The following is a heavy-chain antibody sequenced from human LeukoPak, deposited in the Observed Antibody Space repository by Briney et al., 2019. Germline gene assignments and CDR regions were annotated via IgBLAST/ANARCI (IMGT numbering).Heavy chain of an antibody. CDR1: GFTFSSSW. J-gene: IGHJ4*02. D-gene: IGHD1-1*01. Sequence: GGSLRLSCAASGFTFSSSWMTWVRQAPGKGLEWVANIKQDGSEKYYVDSVKGRFTISRDNSKNTLYLQMNSLTAEDTAVYYCARGPPSAASGILDYWGQGTLVTVSS. CDR3: ARGPPSAASGILDY. CDR2: IKQDGSEK. V-gene: IGHV3-7*04.